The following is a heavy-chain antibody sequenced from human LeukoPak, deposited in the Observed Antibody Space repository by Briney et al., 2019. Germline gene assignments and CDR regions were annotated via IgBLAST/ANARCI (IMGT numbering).Heavy chain of an antibody. V-gene: IGHV4-39*07. CDR3: ARLQRDGYNYY. D-gene: IGHD5-24*01. J-gene: IGHJ4*02. Sequence: SETLSLTCTVSGGSISSSGYYWGWIRQPPGKGLEWIGSIYYSGSIYYNPSLKSRVTISVDTSKNQFSLKLSSVTAADTAVYYCARLQRDGYNYYWGQGTLVTVSS. CDR1: GGSISSSGYY. CDR2: IYYSGSI.